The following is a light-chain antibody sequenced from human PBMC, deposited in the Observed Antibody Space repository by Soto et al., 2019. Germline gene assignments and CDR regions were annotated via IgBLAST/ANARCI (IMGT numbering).Light chain of an antibody. V-gene: IGKV1-5*03. CDR3: QQYSSYST. Sequence: DIQMTQSPSTLSASVGDRVTITCRASQSINSWLAWYQQKPGKVPKLLIYKASSLESGVPSRFSGSGSGTEFTLTISSLQPDDFATYYCQQYSSYSTFCQGTKVDVK. CDR1: QSINSW. J-gene: IGKJ1*01. CDR2: KAS.